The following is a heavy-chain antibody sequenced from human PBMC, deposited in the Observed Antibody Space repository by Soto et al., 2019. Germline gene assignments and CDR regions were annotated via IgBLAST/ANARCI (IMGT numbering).Heavy chain of an antibody. V-gene: IGHV1-2*04. CDR1: GYTFTDYY. CDR3: ARDAYEAKDGMDV. CDR2: INPNTGGT. D-gene: IGHD2-21*01. J-gene: IGHJ6*02. Sequence: GASVKVSCKAYGYTFTDYYMHWVRQAPGQGLEWMGWINPNTGGTNYAQKFQGWVTMTRDTSITTAYMELSRLRSDGTAVYYCARDAYEAKDGMDVWGQGATVTVSS.